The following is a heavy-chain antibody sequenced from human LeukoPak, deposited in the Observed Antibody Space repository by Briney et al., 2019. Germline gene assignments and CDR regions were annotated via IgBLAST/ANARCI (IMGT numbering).Heavy chain of an antibody. CDR2: IIPIFGTA. CDR1: GGTFSSYA. CDR3: ARVYAGGWYDY. J-gene: IGHJ4*02. D-gene: IGHD6-19*01. Sequence: GASVNVSCKASGGTFSSYAISWVRPAPGQGLEWMGGIIPIFGTANYAQKFQGRVTITADESTSTAYTELSSLRSEDTAVYYCARVYAGGWYDYWGQGTLVTVSS. V-gene: IGHV1-69*13.